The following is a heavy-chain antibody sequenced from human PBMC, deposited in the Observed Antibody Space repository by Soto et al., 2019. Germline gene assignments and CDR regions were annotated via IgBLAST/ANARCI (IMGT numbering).Heavy chain of an antibody. D-gene: IGHD1-26*01. CDR2: IIGSGAST. V-gene: IGHV3-23*01. CDR3: AIEKVGAPSVHVFDI. Sequence: GGSLRLSCAASGFTFSSYAMSWVRQAPGKGLEWVSTIIGSGASTDYADSVKGRFTLSRDNSKNTLFLQMNNLRVEDPAVYFCAIEKVGAPSVHVFDIWGQGTMVTVSS. J-gene: IGHJ3*02. CDR1: GFTFSSYA.